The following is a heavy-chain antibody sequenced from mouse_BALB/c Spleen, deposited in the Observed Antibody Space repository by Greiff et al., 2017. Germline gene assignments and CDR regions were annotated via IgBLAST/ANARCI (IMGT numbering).Heavy chain of an antibody. Sequence: VQLQQSGAELAKPGASVKMSCKASGYTFTSYWMHWVKQRPGQGLEWIGYINPSTGYTEYNQKFKDKATLTADKSSSTAYMQLSSLTSEDSAVYYCARRLTGTLFDYWGQGTTLTVSS. J-gene: IGHJ2*01. CDR3: ARRLTGTLFDY. CDR1: GYTFTSYW. V-gene: IGHV1-7*01. D-gene: IGHD4-1*01. CDR2: INPSTGYT.